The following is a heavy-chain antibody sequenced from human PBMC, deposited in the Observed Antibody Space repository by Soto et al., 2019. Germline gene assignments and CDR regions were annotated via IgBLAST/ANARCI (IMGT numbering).Heavy chain of an antibody. CDR1: GFTFSSYA. CDR2: ISYDGSNK. J-gene: IGHJ5*02. V-gene: IGHV3-30-3*01. CDR3: ARGLQYSSGWENWFDP. Sequence: QVQLVESGGGVVQPGRSMRLSCAASGFTFSSYAMHWVRQAPGKGLEWVAVISYDGSNKYYADSVKGRFTISRDNSKNTLYLQMNSLRAEDTAVYYCARGLQYSSGWENWFDPWGQGTLVTVSS. D-gene: IGHD6-19*01.